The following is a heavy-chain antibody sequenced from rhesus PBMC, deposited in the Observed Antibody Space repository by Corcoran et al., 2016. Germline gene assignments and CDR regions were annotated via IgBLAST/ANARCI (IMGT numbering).Heavy chain of an antibody. CDR3: ARHWTGVDY. CDR2: ISGSSGST. D-gene: IGHD3-3*01. J-gene: IGHJ4*01. Sequence: QVQLQESGPGLVKPSETLSLTCAVSGYSISSGYYWGWIRQPPGKGLENSGYISGSSGSTYYNPSLKSRVTISKDPSKNQFSLKLSSVTAADTAVYYCARHWTGVDYWGQGVLVTVSS. CDR1: GYSISSGYY. V-gene: IGHV4-99*01.